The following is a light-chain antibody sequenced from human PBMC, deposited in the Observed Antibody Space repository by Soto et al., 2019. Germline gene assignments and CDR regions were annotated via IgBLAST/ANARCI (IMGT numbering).Light chain of an antibody. CDR1: QSVSSY. V-gene: IGKV3-11*01. CDR2: DAS. CDR3: QQRTNWWT. J-gene: IGKJ1*01. Sequence: EIVLTQSPATLSLSPGERATLSCRASQSVSSYLAWYQQKPGRAPRLLIYDASNRATGIPARFSGGGSGTDFTLTISSLEPEDFAVYYCQQRTNWWTFGQGTKVEIK.